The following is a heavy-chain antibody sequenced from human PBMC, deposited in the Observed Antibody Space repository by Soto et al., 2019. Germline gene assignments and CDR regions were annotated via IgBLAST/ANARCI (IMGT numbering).Heavy chain of an antibody. J-gene: IGHJ5*02. CDR1: GGSFSGYY. Sequence: PSETLSLTCAVYGGSFSGYYCSWIRQPPWKGLEWIGEINHSGITNYNPPLKSRVTISVDTSKNQFSLKLSYVTAADTAVYYCARCLNRLERRGYSYAPYKWFDPLGQGTLVTVYS. CDR3: ARCLNRLERRGYSYAPYKWFDP. V-gene: IGHV4-34*01. CDR2: INHSGIT. D-gene: IGHD5-18*01.